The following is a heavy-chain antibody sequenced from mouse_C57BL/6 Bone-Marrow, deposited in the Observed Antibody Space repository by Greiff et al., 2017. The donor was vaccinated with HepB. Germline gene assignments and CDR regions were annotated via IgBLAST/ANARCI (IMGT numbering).Heavy chain of an antibody. CDR1: GYTFTNYW. CDR3: ARGPNTVVATVYHCDY. D-gene: IGHD1-1*01. J-gene: IGHJ2*01. V-gene: IGHV1-63*01. CDR2: IYPGGGYT. Sequence: QVQLQQSGAELVRPGTSVKMSCKASGYTFTNYWIGWAKQRPGHGLEWIGDIYPGGGYTNYNEKFKGKATLTADKSSSTAYMQFSSLTSEDSAIYYCARGPNTVVATVYHCDYWGKGTTRTVSS.